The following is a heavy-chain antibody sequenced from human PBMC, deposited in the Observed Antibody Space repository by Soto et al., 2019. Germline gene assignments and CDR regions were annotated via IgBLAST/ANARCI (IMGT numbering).Heavy chain of an antibody. CDR2: IYHSGST. Sequence: SETLSLTCAVSGYSIISGYYWGFIRQPPGKGLEWIGSIYHSGSTYYNPSLKSRVTISVDTSKNQFSLKLSSVTAADTAVYYCARVYYDFWSRYYFDYWGQGTLVTVSS. D-gene: IGHD3-3*01. CDR3: ARVYYDFWSRYYFDY. V-gene: IGHV4-38-2*01. CDR1: GYSIISGYY. J-gene: IGHJ4*02.